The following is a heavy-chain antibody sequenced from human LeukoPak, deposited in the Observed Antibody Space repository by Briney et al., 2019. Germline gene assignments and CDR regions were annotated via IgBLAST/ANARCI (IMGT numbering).Heavy chain of an antibody. J-gene: IGHJ4*02. D-gene: IGHD3-10*02. V-gene: IGHV3-21*01. Sequence: GGSLRLSCAASGFTFSSYSMNWVRQAPGKGLEWVSSISSSSSYIYYADSVKGRFTISRDNAKNSLYLQMNSLRAEDTAVYYCARDYSIRETYFDYWGQGTLVTVSS. CDR1: GFTFSSYS. CDR3: ARDYSIRETYFDY. CDR2: ISSSSSYI.